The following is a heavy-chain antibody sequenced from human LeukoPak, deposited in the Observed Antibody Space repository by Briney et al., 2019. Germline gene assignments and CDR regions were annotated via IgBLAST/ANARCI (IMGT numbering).Heavy chain of an antibody. CDR2: INHCGST. CDR3: ARGVKGFGELFPHDY. V-gene: IGHV4-34*01. Sequence: PSETLSLTCAVYGAFCSGYYWCWIRQPPAKKLEWIGEINHCGSTNYNPSLKSRVTISVDTSKNQFSLKLSSVTAADTAVYYCARGVKGFGELFPHDYWGQGTLVTVSS. J-gene: IGHJ4*02. CDR1: GAFCSGYY. D-gene: IGHD3-10*01.